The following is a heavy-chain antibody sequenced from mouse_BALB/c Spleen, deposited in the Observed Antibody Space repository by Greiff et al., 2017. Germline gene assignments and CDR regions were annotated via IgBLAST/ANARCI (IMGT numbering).Heavy chain of an antibody. Sequence: DVMLVESGGGLVKPGGSLKLSCAASGFTFSSYAMSWVRQTPEKRLEWVASISSGGSTYYPDSVKGRFTMSRDNARNILYLQMSSLRSEDTAMYYCARGHYYGSFAYWGQGTLVTVSA. V-gene: IGHV5-6-5*01. D-gene: IGHD1-1*01. J-gene: IGHJ3*01. CDR2: ISSGGST. CDR3: ARGHYYGSFAY. CDR1: GFTFSSYA.